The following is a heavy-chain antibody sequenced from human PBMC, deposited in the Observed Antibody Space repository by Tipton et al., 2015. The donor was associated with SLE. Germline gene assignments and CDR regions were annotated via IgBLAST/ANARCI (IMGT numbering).Heavy chain of an antibody. J-gene: IGHJ4*02. D-gene: IGHD5-24*01. Sequence: TLSLTCTVSGGSISSYYWNWIRQPPGKGLEWIGYIYSSGTTNYNPSLKSRVTISVDTSKNQFSLKLSSVIAADTAVYYCARGRDGSYFDYWGQGTLVTVSS. CDR3: ARGRDGSYFDY. CDR1: GGSISSYY. CDR2: IYSSGTT. V-gene: IGHV4-59*08.